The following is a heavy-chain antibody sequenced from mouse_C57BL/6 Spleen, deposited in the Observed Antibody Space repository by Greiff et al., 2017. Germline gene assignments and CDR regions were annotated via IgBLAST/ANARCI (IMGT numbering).Heavy chain of an antibody. V-gene: IGHV1-76*01. J-gene: IGHJ4*01. CDR3: ARGIAGHYYAMDY. CDR1: GYTFTDYY. Sequence: VQLVESGAELVRPGASVKLSCKASGYTFTDYYINWVKQRPGQGLEWIARIYPGSGNTYYNEKFKSKATLTAEKSSSTAYMQLSSLTSEDSAVXFCARGIAGHYYAMDYWGQGTSVTVSS. CDR2: IYPGSGNT.